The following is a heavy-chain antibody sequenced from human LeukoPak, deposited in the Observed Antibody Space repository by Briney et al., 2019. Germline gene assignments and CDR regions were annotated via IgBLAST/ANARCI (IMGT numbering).Heavy chain of an antibody. CDR3: RAVTTSLGMDV. J-gene: IGHJ6*02. CDR2: ISGSSGST. CDR1: GFTFSSYA. D-gene: IGHD4-17*01. Sequence: GGSLRLSCAASGFTFSSYAMSWVRQAPGKGLEWVSAISGSSGSTYYADSVKGRFTISRDNSKNTLYLQMNSLRAEDTAVYYCRAVTTSLGMDVWGQGTTVTVSS. V-gene: IGHV3-23*01.